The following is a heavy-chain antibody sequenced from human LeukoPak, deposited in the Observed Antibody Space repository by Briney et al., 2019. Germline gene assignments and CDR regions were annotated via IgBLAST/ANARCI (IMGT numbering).Heavy chain of an antibody. D-gene: IGHD5-18*01. CDR3: ARDRGGYSYGPDFDS. Sequence: SETLSLTCTVSGGSISSYYWSWIRQPPGKGLEWIGYIYYSGSTNYNPSLKSRVTISVDTSKNQFSLKLSSVTAADTAVYYCARDRGGYSYGPDFDSWGQGTLVTVSS. V-gene: IGHV4-59*01. J-gene: IGHJ4*02. CDR1: GGSISSYY. CDR2: IYYSGST.